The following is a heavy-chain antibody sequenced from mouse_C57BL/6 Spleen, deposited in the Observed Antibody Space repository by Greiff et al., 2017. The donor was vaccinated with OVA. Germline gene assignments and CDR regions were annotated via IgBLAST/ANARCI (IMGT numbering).Heavy chain of an antibody. Sequence: EVQLQESGGDLVKPGGSLKLSCAASGFTFSSYGMSWVRQTPDKRLAWVATISSGGSYTYYPDSVKGRFTISRDNAKNTLYLQMRSLKSEDTAMYYCARQSNRDEDYFDYWGQGTTLTVSS. CDR3: ARQSNRDEDYFDY. CDR2: ISSGGSYT. D-gene: IGHD4-1*02. V-gene: IGHV5-6*01. CDR1: GFTFSSYG. J-gene: IGHJ2*01.